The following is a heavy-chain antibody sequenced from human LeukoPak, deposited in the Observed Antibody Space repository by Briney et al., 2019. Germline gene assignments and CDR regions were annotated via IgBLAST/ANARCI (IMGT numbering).Heavy chain of an antibody. CDR3: AKSRASYYYYMDV. CDR1: GFTFSSYA. CDR2: ISGSGGST. V-gene: IGHV3-23*01. Sequence: PEGSLRLSCAASGFTFSSYAMSWVRQAPGKGLEWVSAISGSGGSTYYADSVKGRFTISRDNSKNTLYLQMNSLRAEDTAVYYCAKSRASYYYYMDVWGKGTTVTVSS. J-gene: IGHJ6*03.